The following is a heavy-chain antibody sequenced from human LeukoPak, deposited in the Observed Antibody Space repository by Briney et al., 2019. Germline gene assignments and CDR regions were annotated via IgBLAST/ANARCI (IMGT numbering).Heavy chain of an antibody. J-gene: IGHJ4*02. CDR1: GGSISSGGYY. V-gene: IGHV4-30-2*01. D-gene: IGHD6-6*01. Sequence: PSETLSLTCTVPGGSISSGGYYWSWIRQPPGKGLEWIGYIYHSGSTYYNPSLKSRVTISVDRSKNQFSLKLSSVTAADTAVYYCARSIAARVHYFDYWGQGTLVTVSS. CDR3: ARSIAARVHYFDY. CDR2: IYHSGST.